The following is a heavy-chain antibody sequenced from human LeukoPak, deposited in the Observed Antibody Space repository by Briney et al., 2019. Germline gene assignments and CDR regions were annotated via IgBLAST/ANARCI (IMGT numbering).Heavy chain of an antibody. CDR1: GFAFSDYW. Sequence: GGSLRLSCAASGFAFSDYWMHWVRQTPGRGLVWVSRINPDGSDILYADSVKGRFSISRDNAKNMLYLQLSSLRAEDTAVYYCAYQLLPNWVQGTLVTVSS. D-gene: IGHD2-2*01. CDR2: INPDGSDI. CDR3: AYQLLPN. V-gene: IGHV3-74*01. J-gene: IGHJ4*02.